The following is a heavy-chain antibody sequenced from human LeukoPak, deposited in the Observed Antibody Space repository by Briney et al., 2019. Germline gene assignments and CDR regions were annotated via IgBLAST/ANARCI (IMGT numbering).Heavy chain of an antibody. Sequence: GRSLRLSCAASGFTFSDYGIHWVRLAPGKGLEWVGVTSPDGSNKFYADSVKGRFTVSRDNSKNTLYLQMNSLRAEDTAVYYCARDNDPEYSSSPGWFDLWGQGTLVTVSS. D-gene: IGHD6-6*01. J-gene: IGHJ5*02. V-gene: IGHV3-30*06. CDR1: GFTFSDYG. CDR2: TSPDGSNK. CDR3: ARDNDPEYSSSPGWFDL.